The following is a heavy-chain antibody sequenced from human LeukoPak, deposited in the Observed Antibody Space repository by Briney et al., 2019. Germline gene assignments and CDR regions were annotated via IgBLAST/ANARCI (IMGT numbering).Heavy chain of an antibody. Sequence: PGGSLRLSCAASGFTFSSYWMSWVRQAPGKGLEWVANIKQDGSEKYYVDSVRDRFTISRDNAKNSLYLQMNSLKTEDTAVYYCTRDLAGYSSGWVYYYYMDVWGKGTTVTVSS. CDR3: TRDLAGYSSGWVYYYYMDV. CDR1: GFTFSSYW. D-gene: IGHD6-19*01. CDR2: IKQDGSEK. V-gene: IGHV3-7*03. J-gene: IGHJ6*03.